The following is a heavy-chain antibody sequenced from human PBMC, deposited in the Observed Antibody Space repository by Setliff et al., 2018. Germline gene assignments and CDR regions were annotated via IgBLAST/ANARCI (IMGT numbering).Heavy chain of an antibody. CDR1: DGSLSTYY. V-gene: IGHV4-59*01. CDR3: ARSGTCRYFDF. J-gene: IGHJ4*02. Sequence: SETLSLTCTVSDGSLSTYYWSWIRQPPGKGLEFIGYVYYSGTANYSPSLRSRLTISVDTSKTQFSLKLRSVTAADTAVYYCARSGTCRYFDFWGQGAPVTVSS. D-gene: IGHD5-12*01. CDR2: VYYSGTA.